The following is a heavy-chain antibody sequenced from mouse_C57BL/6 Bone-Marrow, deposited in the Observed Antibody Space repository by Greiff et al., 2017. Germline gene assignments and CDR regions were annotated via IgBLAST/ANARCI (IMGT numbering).Heavy chain of an antibody. Sequence: QVQLQQPGAELVKPGASVKLSCKASGYTFTSYWMHWVKQRPGQGLEWIGMIHPNSGSTDYNEKFKRKATLTVDKSSSTAYMQISILTSEDSAVYYCARWVYGDYWGQGTTLTVSS. J-gene: IGHJ2*01. V-gene: IGHV1-64*01. CDR3: ARWVYGDY. CDR2: IHPNSGST. D-gene: IGHD1-1*01. CDR1: GYTFTSYW.